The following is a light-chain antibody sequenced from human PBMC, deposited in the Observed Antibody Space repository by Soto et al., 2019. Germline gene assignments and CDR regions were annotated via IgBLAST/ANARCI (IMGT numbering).Light chain of an antibody. CDR3: QQYNSSPWT. CDR2: KAS. CDR1: QSISSW. V-gene: IGKV1-5*03. Sequence: DIQMTQSPSTLSASVGDRVTITCRASQSISSWLAWYQQNPGKAPTLLIYKASSLESEVPSRCSGSGSGTAFTLTISSLPPDDFATYYCQQYNSSPWTFGQGTKVEIK. J-gene: IGKJ1*01.